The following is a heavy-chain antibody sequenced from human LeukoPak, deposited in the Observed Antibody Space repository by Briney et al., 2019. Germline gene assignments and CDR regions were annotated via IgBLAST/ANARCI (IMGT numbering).Heavy chain of an antibody. CDR2: ISSCGSTM. Sequence: PGGSLRLSCAASGFTFSSYEMIWVRQAPGKGLEWVSYISSCGSTMYYADSVKGRFTISRDNAKNSLYLQMSSLRGEDTAVYYCARYGDYWGQGTLVTVSS. CDR3: ARYGDY. J-gene: IGHJ4*02. D-gene: IGHD4-17*01. V-gene: IGHV3-48*03. CDR1: GFTFSSYE.